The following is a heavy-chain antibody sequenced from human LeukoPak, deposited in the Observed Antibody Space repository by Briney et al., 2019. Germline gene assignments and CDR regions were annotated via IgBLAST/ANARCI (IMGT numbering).Heavy chain of an antibody. CDR1: GGSVSDYY. J-gene: IGHJ5*01. Sequence: SETLSLTCTVSGGSVSDYYWNWIRQPPGKGLEWIGYIFHSGIINYNPSLKSRVSISIDTSKNQFSLKLNSVTAADTAMYYCARGKAGAGRGWFASWGQGALVTVSS. CDR2: IFHSGII. D-gene: IGHD6-13*01. V-gene: IGHV4-59*02. CDR3: ARGKAGAGRGWFAS.